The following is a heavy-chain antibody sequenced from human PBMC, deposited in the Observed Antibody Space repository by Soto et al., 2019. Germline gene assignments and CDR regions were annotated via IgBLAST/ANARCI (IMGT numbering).Heavy chain of an antibody. V-gene: IGHV3-53*01. D-gene: IGHD6-6*01. J-gene: IGHJ6*02. Sequence: WWSLRLSCSASVFTVSSNYMSWVRQAPGKGLEWVSVIYSGGSTYYADSVKGRFTISRDNSKNTLYLQMNSLRAEDTAVYYCASKWVYSSSPYYYYYGMDVWGQGTTVTVSS. CDR1: VFTVSSNY. CDR3: ASKWVYSSSPYYYYYGMDV. CDR2: IYSGGST.